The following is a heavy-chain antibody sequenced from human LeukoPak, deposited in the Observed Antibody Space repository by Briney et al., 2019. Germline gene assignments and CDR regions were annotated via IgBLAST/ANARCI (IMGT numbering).Heavy chain of an antibody. CDR1: GFTFSRNW. Sequence: GGSLRLSCAASGFTFSRNWMHWVRQAPGKGLVGVSHISSAGTNTRYADSVKGRFTTSRDNAENMLYLQMNSLRAEDTAVYYCARDQDGSTDYWGQGTLVTVSS. CDR3: ARDQDGSTDY. D-gene: IGHD3-10*01. V-gene: IGHV3-74*01. CDR2: ISSAGTNT. J-gene: IGHJ4*02.